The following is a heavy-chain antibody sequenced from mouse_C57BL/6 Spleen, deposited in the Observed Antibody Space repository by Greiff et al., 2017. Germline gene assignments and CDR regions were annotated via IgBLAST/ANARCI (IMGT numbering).Heavy chain of an antibody. CDR2: INPGSGGT. Sequence: VQLQQSGAELVRPGTSVKVSCKASGYAFTNYLIEWVKQRPGQGLEWIGVINPGSGGTNYNEKFKGKATLTADKSSSTAYMQLSSLTSEDSAVYFCARSEESYYYAMDYWGQGTSVTVSS. J-gene: IGHJ4*01. CDR1: GYAFTNYL. CDR3: ARSEESYYYAMDY. V-gene: IGHV1-54*01.